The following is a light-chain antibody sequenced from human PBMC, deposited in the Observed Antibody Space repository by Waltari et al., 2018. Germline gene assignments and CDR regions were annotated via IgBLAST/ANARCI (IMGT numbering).Light chain of an antibody. CDR3: QAWDNNVVV. Sequence: SSELAQPPSLSVSPGQTATITCSGNRLGDEHTSWYQQKAGQSPVLVIYQDSRRPSEIPARFSGSNSGNTATLTISGTQPMDEADYYCQAWDNNVVVFGGGTKLTVL. CDR2: QDS. CDR1: RLGDEH. V-gene: IGLV3-1*01. J-gene: IGLJ2*01.